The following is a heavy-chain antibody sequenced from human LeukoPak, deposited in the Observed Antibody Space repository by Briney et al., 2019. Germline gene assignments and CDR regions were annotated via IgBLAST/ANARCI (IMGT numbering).Heavy chain of an antibody. CDR1: AYSFTIYS. V-gene: IGHV1-18*01. CDR2: ISAYNGNT. J-gene: IGHJ4*02. D-gene: IGHD1-1*01. Sequence: ASVKLSCKSSAYSFTIYSICWARQAHGPGLEWMGWISAYNGNTNYAQKLQGRVTMTTDTSTSTAYMELRSLRSDDTAVYYCAIFLGTFDYWGQGTLVTVSS. CDR3: AIFLGTFDY.